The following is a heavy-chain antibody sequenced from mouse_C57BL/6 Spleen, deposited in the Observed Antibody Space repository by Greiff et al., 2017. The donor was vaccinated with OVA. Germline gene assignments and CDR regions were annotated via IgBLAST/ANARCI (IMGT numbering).Heavy chain of an antibody. J-gene: IGHJ4*01. V-gene: IGHV1-82*01. D-gene: IGHD2-4*01. CDR2: IYPGDGDT. CDR3: ARSIYYYYAYAMDY. Sequence: QVQLQQSGPELVKPGASVKISCKASGYAFSSSWMNWVKQRPGKGLEWIGRIYPGDGDTNYNGKFKGKATLTADKSSSTAYKQLSSLTSEDSAVYFCARSIYYYYAYAMDYWGQGTSVTVSS. CDR1: GYAFSSSW.